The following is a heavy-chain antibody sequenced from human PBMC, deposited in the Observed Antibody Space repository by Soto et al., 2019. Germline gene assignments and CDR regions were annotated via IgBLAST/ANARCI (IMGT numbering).Heavy chain of an antibody. CDR1: GGSISSSSYY. Sequence: SETLSLTCTVSGGSISSSSYYWGWIRQPPGKGLEWIGSIYYSGSTYYNPSLKSRVTISVDTSKNQFSLKLSSVTAADTAVYYCARHGYYGSGSYIPDYWGQGTLVTVS. D-gene: IGHD3-10*01. CDR2: IYYSGST. J-gene: IGHJ4*02. V-gene: IGHV4-39*01. CDR3: ARHGYYGSGSYIPDY.